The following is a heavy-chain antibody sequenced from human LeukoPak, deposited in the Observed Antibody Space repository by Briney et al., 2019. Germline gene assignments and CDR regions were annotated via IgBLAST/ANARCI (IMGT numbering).Heavy chain of an antibody. V-gene: IGHV3-9*01. CDR1: GFTFSSYS. CDR3: AKDMTAVAGFDY. D-gene: IGHD6-19*01. J-gene: IGHJ4*02. CDR2: ISWNSGSI. Sequence: LRLSCAASGFTFSSYSMNWVRQAPGKGLEWVSGISWNSGSIGYADSVKGRFTISRDNAKNSLYLQMNSLRAEDTALYYCAKDMTAVAGFDYWGQGTLVTVSS.